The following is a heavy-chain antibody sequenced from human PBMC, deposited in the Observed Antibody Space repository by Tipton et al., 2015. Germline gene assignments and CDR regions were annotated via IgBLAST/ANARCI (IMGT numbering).Heavy chain of an antibody. J-gene: IGHJ3*02. D-gene: IGHD3-22*01. Sequence: TLSLTCTVSGGSVSDSYYWSWIRQPPGKGLEWIGYIYYRGTTDYNPSLKSRVTISIDTSKNQFSLSLTSVTPADTAIYYCARDFYDSSGYVTWAFDIWGQGTMVTVSS. V-gene: IGHV4-61*01. CDR1: GGSVSDSYY. CDR2: IYYRGTT. CDR3: ARDFYDSSGYVTWAFDI.